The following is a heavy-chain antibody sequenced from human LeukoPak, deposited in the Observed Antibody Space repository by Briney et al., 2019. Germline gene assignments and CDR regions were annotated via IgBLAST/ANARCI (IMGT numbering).Heavy chain of an antibody. V-gene: IGHV3-13*01. CDR1: GFTFSSYD. J-gene: IGHJ4*02. CDR2: IGTAGDT. Sequence: PGGSLRLSCAASGFTFSSYDMHWVRLATGKGLEWVSAIGTAGDTYYPGSVKGRFTISRENAKNSLYLQMNSLRAGDTAVYYCAREGAAKEFDYWGQGTLVAVSS. D-gene: IGHD3-16*01. CDR3: AREGAAKEFDY.